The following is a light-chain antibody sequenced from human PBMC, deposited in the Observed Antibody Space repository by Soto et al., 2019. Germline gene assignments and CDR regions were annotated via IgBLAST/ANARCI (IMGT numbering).Light chain of an antibody. CDR1: SSDVGGYNY. V-gene: IGLV2-14*01. CDR3: SSYTSSSTNYV. CDR2: DVS. Sequence: QSVLTQPASVSGSPGQSITISCTGTSSDVGGYNYVSWYQQHPGKAPKLMIYDVSNRPSGVSNSFSGSKSGNTASLTISGLQAEDEADYYCSSYTSSSTNYVFGTGTKVTVL. J-gene: IGLJ1*01.